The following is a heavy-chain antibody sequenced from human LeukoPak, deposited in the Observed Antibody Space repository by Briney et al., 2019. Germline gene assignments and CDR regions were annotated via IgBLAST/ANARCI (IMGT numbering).Heavy chain of an antibody. V-gene: IGHV3-30*18. CDR3: AKDPLYTYDDSRVSYGMDV. J-gene: IGHJ6*02. CDR1: GFTFTNYA. CDR2: ISYDGSNR. D-gene: IGHD5-18*01. Sequence: GGSLRLSCAASGFTFTNYAMTWVRQAPGKGLEWVAVISYDGSNRYHADSVKGRFTISRDNSKNTLYLQMNSLRAEDTAVYYCAKDPLYTYDDSRVSYGMDVWGQGTTVTVSS.